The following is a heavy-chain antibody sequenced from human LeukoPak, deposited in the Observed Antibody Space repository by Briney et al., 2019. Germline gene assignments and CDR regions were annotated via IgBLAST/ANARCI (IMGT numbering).Heavy chain of an antibody. CDR2: IYHSGST. J-gene: IGHJ4*02. V-gene: IGHV4-4*02. Sequence: SETLSLTCAVSGGSISSNNWWSWVRQPPKKGLEWIGEIYHSGSTNYNPSLKSRVTISVDTSKNQFSLKLSSVTAADTAVYYCARDGYSGNDGLWGQGTLVTVSS. CDR3: ARDGYSGNDGL. D-gene: IGHD5-12*01. CDR1: GGSISSNNW.